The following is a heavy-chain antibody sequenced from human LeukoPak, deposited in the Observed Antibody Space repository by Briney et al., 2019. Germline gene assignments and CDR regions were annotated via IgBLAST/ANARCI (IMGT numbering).Heavy chain of an antibody. CDR3: AREVPLKTLGY. Sequence: GGSLRLSCAASGFTFSSYTMNWVRQAPGKGLEWVSSISDGSNYIYYADSVKGRFTISRDNAKNSLYLQMNSLRAEDTAVYYCAREVPLKTLGYWGQGTLVTVSS. CDR1: GFTFSSYT. J-gene: IGHJ4*02. D-gene: IGHD1-1*01. CDR2: ISDGSNYI. V-gene: IGHV3-21*01.